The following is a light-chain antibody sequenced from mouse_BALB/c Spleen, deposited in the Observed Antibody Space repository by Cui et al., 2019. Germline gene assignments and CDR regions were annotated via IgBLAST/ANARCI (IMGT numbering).Light chain of an antibody. J-gene: IGKJ1*01. CDR1: SSVSY. V-gene: IGKV4-80*01. CDR3: HQWSIYPWT. Sequence: QIVLTQSPAIMSASLGEEITRPCSASSSVSYMHWCQKKSGTSPKLLNYSPPHHASGVPSRFSGSRSGTFYSLTISSVEAEDAADYYCHQWSIYPWTFGGGTKLEIK. CDR2: SPP.